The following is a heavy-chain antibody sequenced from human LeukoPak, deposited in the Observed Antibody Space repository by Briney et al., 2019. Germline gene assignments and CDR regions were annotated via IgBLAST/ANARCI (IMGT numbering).Heavy chain of an antibody. CDR1: GFTFSSYS. J-gene: IGHJ6*02. D-gene: IGHD2-21*02. CDR2: ISSSSSTI. CDR3: ARDYEGDTDVVTAPHYYYYYGMDV. Sequence: GGSLRLSCAASGFTFSSYSMNWVRQAPGKGLEWVSYISSSSSTIYYADSVKGRFTISRDNAKNSLYLQMDGLRAEDTAVYYCARDYEGDTDVVTAPHYYYYYGMDVWGQGTTVTVSS. V-gene: IGHV3-48*01.